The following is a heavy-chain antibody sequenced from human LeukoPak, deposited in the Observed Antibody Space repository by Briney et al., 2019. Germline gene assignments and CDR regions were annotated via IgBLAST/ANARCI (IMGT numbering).Heavy chain of an antibody. CDR3: AREGDTQYSSDWAWAFDI. CDR2: IYSGGST. CDR1: GFTVGSNY. J-gene: IGHJ3*02. D-gene: IGHD6-19*01. Sequence: GGSLRLSCAASGFTVGSNYMSWVRQAPGKGLEWVSVIYSGGSTYYADSVKGRFTISRDNSKNTLYLQMNSLRAEDTAVYYCAREGDTQYSSDWAWAFDIWGQGTMVTVSS. V-gene: IGHV3-66*01.